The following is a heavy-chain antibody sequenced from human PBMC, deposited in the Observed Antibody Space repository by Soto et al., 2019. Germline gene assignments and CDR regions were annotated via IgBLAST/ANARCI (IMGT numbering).Heavy chain of an antibody. CDR3: ARWWNDEEWVETMDV. V-gene: IGHV3-33*01. Sequence: QVQLVESGGGVVQPGRSLRLSCAASGFSFSSYGMHWVRRAPGKGLEWVAVIYYDGSNEYYSDSVKGRFTISRDNSKNTLYLQMNSLRVEDTAVYYCARWWNDEEWVETMDVWGQGTTVTVSS. D-gene: IGHD1-1*01. CDR1: GFSFSSYG. J-gene: IGHJ6*02. CDR2: IYYDGSNE.